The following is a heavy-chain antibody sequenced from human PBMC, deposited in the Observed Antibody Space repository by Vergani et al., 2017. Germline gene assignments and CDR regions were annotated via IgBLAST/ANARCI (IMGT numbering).Heavy chain of an antibody. Sequence: QVHLVESGGGVVQPGRSLRLSCVVSGFTSSYYGMHWVRQAPGKGLEWVAVISYDGTQKYYADSVKGRFTISIDNSKSTLYLLMNSLRTEDTAVYYCATKSCGTPGCQIGYFREWGQGTLVTVSS. CDR2: ISYDGTQK. CDR3: ATKSCGTPGCQIGYFRE. D-gene: IGHD1-1*01. J-gene: IGHJ1*01. CDR1: GFTSSYYG. V-gene: IGHV3-30*03.